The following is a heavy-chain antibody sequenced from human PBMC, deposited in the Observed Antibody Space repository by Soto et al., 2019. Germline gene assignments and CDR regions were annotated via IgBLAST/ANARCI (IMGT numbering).Heavy chain of an antibody. CDR3: ATKRITIFGVVIPDFDY. CDR1: ADGYSIDP. Sequence: LLNRYCKGAADGYSIDPGGCLLQTTEQGLEWMGGIIPIFGTANYAQKIQGRVTITADKSTSTAYMELSSLRSEDTAVYYCATKRITIFGVVIPDFDYWGQGTLV. CDR2: IIPIFGTA. D-gene: IGHD3-3*01. V-gene: IGHV1-69*06. J-gene: IGHJ4*02.